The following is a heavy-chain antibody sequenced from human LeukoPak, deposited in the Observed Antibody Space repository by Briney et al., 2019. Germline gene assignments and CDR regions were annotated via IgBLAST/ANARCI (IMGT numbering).Heavy chain of an antibody. CDR2: IIPIFGTA. CDR3: ARDLMGGYSSSWYYFDY. Sequence: ASVKVSCKASGGTLISYAISWVRQAPGQGLEWMGRIIPIFGTANYAQKFRGRVTITTDESTSTAYMELSSLRSEDTVVYYCARDLMGGYSSSWYYFDYWGQGTLVTVSS. D-gene: IGHD6-13*01. V-gene: IGHV1-69*05. CDR1: GGTLISYA. J-gene: IGHJ4*02.